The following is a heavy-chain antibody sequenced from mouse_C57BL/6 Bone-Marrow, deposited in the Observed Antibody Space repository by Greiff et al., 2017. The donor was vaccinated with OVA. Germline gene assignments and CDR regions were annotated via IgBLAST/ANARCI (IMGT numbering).Heavy chain of an antibody. Sequence: EVQLVESGPGLVKPSQSLSLTCSVTGYSITSGYYWNWIRQFPGNKLEWMGYISYDGSNNYNPSLKNRISITRDTSKNQFFLKLNSVTTEDTATYYCAREGYYYGSSYHRGQGTTLTVSS. CDR2: ISYDGSN. CDR3: AREGYYYGSSYH. J-gene: IGHJ2*01. CDR1: GYSITSGYY. V-gene: IGHV3-6*01. D-gene: IGHD1-1*01.